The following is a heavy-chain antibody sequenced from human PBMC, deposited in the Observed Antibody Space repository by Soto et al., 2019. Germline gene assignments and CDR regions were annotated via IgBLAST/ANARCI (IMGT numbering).Heavy chain of an antibody. J-gene: IGHJ4*02. Sequence: GASVKVSCKASGYTFTSYGISWVRQAPGQGLEWMGWISVYNGNTNYAQKLQGRVTMTTDTSTSTAYMELRSLRSDDTAVYYCAREAMDSSGWYREYYFDYWGQGTLVTVSS. D-gene: IGHD6-19*01. CDR1: GYTFTSYG. CDR2: ISVYNGNT. CDR3: AREAMDSSGWYREYYFDY. V-gene: IGHV1-18*04.